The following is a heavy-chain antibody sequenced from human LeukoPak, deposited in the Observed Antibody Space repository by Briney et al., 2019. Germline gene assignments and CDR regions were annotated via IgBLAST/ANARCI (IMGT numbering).Heavy chain of an antibody. CDR3: ARDRRSGYFGTFDY. Sequence: PSETLSLTCTVSGGSISSYYWSWIRQPPGKGLEWIGYIYYSGSTNYNPSLKSRVTISVDTSKNQFSLKLSSVTAADTAVYYCARDRRSGYFGTFDYWGQGTLVTVSS. V-gene: IGHV4-59*12. CDR2: IYYSGST. J-gene: IGHJ4*02. D-gene: IGHD3-3*01. CDR1: GGSISSYY.